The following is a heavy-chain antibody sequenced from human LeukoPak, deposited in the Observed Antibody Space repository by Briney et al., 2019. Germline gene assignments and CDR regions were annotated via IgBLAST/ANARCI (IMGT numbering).Heavy chain of an antibody. V-gene: IGHV4-39*07. J-gene: IGHJ4*02. CDR3: ARAPLTYSSSWSGYFDY. CDR2: IYYSGST. Sequence: SETLSLTCTVSGGSISSSSYYWGWIRQPPGKGLEWIGSIYYSGSTYYNPSLKSRVTISVDTSKNQFSLKLSSVTAADTAVYYCARAPLTYSSSWSGYFDYWGQGTLVTVSS. D-gene: IGHD6-13*01. CDR1: GGSISSSSYY.